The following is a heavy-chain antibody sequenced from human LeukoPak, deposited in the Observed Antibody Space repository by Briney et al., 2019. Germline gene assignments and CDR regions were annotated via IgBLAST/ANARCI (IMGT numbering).Heavy chain of an antibody. CDR2: INNEGSYA. Sequence: AGSPRLSCAASGIPFSSNWMHWVRQAPGKGLVWVSGINNEGSYAVYADSVKGRFTISRDNAKNTLYLQMNTLRADNSAVYYCARGVSANWFDPWGQGTRVLVS. D-gene: IGHD3-10*01. CDR3: ARGVSANWFDP. CDR1: GIPFSSNW. J-gene: IGHJ5*02. V-gene: IGHV3-74*01.